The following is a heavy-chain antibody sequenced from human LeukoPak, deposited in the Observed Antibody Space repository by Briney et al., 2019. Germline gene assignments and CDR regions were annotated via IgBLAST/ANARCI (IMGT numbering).Heavy chain of an antibody. J-gene: IGHJ6*02. Sequence: SETLSLTCSVSGGPISSYYWTWIRQPPGKGLEWIGYIDYSESTNYKPSLKSRVTIAVDRSKSEFSLNLSSVNAADTAVYYCARDQGLSSSGPRDDYGMDVWGQGTTVTVSS. CDR1: GGPISSYY. CDR2: IDYSEST. CDR3: ARDQGLSSSGPRDDYGMDV. D-gene: IGHD3-22*01. V-gene: IGHV4-59*01.